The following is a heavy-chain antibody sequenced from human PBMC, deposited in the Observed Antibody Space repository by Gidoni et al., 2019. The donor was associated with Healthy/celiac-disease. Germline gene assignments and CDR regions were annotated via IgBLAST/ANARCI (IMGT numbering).Heavy chain of an antibody. Sequence: QVQLVQSGAEVKKPGSSVKVSCKASGGTFSSYAISWVRQAPGQGLEWMGGIIPIFGTANYAQKFQGRVTITADESTSTAYMELSSLRSEDTAVYYCASMYYYDSSGPTYYFDYWGQGTLVTVSS. CDR1: GGTFSSYA. V-gene: IGHV1-69*01. J-gene: IGHJ4*02. D-gene: IGHD3-22*01. CDR2: IIPIFGTA. CDR3: ASMYYYDSSGPTYYFDY.